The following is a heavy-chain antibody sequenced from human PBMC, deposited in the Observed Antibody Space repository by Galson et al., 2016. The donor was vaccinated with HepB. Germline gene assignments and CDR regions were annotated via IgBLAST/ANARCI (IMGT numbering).Heavy chain of an antibody. Sequence: TLSLTCTVSGGSISSGDYYWSWIRQPPGKGLEWIGYIYYSGSTYYNPSLKSRVTMSVDTSKNQFSLRLSSVTAADTAVYYCAGGYYDFWSGSRSLDCWGQGTLVTVSS. CDR3: AGGYYDFWSGSRSLDC. CDR1: GGSISSGDYY. J-gene: IGHJ4*02. D-gene: IGHD3-3*01. CDR2: IYYSGST. V-gene: IGHV4-30-4*01.